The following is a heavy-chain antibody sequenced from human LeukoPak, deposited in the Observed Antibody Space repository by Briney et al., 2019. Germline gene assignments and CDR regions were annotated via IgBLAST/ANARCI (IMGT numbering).Heavy chain of an antibody. V-gene: IGHV4-59*08. CDR1: GDSISGYD. D-gene: IGHD1-1*01. CDR2: INYSGGT. J-gene: IGHJ4*02. CDR3: ARTVSVWNYFDY. Sequence: SETLSLTCTVSGDSISGYDWSWIRHPPGEGLECVGYINYSGGTDYNPPLKSRVTTSVDKTKKQFFRKLRYVTSAATAGLYCARTVSVWNYFDYWGQGTLVTVSS.